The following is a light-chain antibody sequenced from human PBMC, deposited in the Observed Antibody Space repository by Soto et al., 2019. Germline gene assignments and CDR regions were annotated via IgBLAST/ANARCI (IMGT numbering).Light chain of an antibody. CDR2: DAS. V-gene: IGKV3-11*01. J-gene: IGKJ1*01. CDR3: QQRGNWPRT. Sequence: DIVLTQSPATLSLSPGERATLSCRASQSVSSYLAWYQQKPGQAPRLLIYDASNRATGIPARFSGSGSGTDFTLTISSLEPEDFAVYYCQQRGNWPRTFGQGTKVDIK. CDR1: QSVSSY.